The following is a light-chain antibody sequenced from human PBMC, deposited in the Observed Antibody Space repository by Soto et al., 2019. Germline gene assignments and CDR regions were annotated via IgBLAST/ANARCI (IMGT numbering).Light chain of an antibody. CDR3: QQRSNWPPLLT. Sequence: ETVLTQSPATLSLSPGERATLSCRASQSVGSYLAWYQQKPGQAPRLLIYDASTRATGIPARFSGSGSGTDFTLTISSLETEDFAVHYCQQRSNWPPLLTFGGGTKVEIK. CDR2: DAS. CDR1: QSVGSY. V-gene: IGKV3-11*01. J-gene: IGKJ4*01.